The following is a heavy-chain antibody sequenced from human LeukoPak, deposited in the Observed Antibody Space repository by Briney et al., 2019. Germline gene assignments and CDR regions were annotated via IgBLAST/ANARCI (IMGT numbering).Heavy chain of an antibody. D-gene: IGHD3-22*01. CDR1: GGSFSGYY. CDR3: ARDTYYYDSSGSPYYFDY. V-gene: IGHV4-34*01. CDR2: INHSGST. Sequence: PSETLSLTCAVYGGSFSGYYWSWIRQPPGKGLEWIGEINHSGSTNYNPSLKGRVTISVDTSKNQFSLKLSSVTAADTAVYYCARDTYYYDSSGSPYYFDYWGQGTLVTVSS. J-gene: IGHJ4*02.